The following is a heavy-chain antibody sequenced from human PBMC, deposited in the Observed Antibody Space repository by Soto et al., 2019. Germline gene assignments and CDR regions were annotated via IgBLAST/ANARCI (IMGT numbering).Heavy chain of an antibody. CDR2: ISGSGGST. Sequence: PSETLSLTCTVSGGSVSSGSYYWSWVRQAPGKGLEWVSGISGSGGSTYYADSVKGRFTISRDSSKNTLYLQMDSLRAEDTAVYYWVKRQWSEYAFEIWGQGTMVTVSS. CDR1: GGSVSSGSYY. D-gene: IGHD2-8*01. V-gene: IGHV3-23*01. CDR3: VKRQWSEYAFEI. J-gene: IGHJ3*02.